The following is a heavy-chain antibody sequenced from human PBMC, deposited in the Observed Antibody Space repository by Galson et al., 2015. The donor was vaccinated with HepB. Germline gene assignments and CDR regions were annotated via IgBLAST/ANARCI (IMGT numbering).Heavy chain of an antibody. CDR2: ISGSGGST. D-gene: IGHD4-17*01. CDR1: GFTFSSYA. Sequence: SLRLSCAASGFTFSSYAMSWVRQAPGKGLEWVSAISGSGGSTYYADSVKGRFTISRDNSKNTLYLQMNSLRAEDTAVYYCAKDDRSSTVPQPYYYYGMDVWGQGTTVTVSS. V-gene: IGHV3-23*01. CDR3: AKDDRSSTVPQPYYYYGMDV. J-gene: IGHJ6*02.